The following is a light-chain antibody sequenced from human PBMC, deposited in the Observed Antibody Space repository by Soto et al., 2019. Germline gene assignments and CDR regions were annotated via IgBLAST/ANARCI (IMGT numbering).Light chain of an antibody. Sequence: SYELTQPPSVSVSPGQTASITCSGDKLGDKYASWYQQKPGQSPVLIISQDRKRPSGIPERFSGSNSGNIATLTISGTQAMDEADYYCQAWDSSTAVFGGGTKLTVL. CDR3: QAWDSSTAV. J-gene: IGLJ2*01. CDR1: KLGDKY. CDR2: QDR. V-gene: IGLV3-1*01.